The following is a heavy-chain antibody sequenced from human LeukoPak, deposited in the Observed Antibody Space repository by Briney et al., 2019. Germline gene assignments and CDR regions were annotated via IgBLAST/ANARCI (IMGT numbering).Heavy chain of an antibody. Sequence: GGSLRLSCAASGFTLSNYWMNWVRQAPGKGLKWVSYISSSSITIYYADSVKGRFTISRDNSKNTLYLQMTSLRAEDTAVYYCAAQRFIVGATNDYWGQGTLVTVSS. CDR3: AAQRFIVGATNDY. J-gene: IGHJ4*02. CDR2: ISSSSITI. D-gene: IGHD1-26*01. V-gene: IGHV3-48*01. CDR1: GFTLSNYW.